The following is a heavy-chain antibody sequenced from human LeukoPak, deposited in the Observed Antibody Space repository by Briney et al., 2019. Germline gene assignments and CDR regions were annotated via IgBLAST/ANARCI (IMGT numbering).Heavy chain of an antibody. J-gene: IGHJ4*02. D-gene: IGHD6-19*01. Sequence: PGGSLRLSCSASGFSFSDYAMSWVRQAPGKGLEWVSAITGPGEGTWYADSVQGRFTTSRDNSKNTLYLQMNSLSAEDTAVYFCEKCIYGWYQIDHWGRGTLVTVSS. CDR3: EKCIYGWYQIDH. V-gene: IGHV3-23*01. CDR1: GFSFSDYA. CDR2: ITGPGEGT.